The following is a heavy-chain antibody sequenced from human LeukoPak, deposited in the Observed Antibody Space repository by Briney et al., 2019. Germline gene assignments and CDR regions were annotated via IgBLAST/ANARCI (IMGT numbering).Heavy chain of an antibody. CDR3: AREPGEGSGSYFDY. CDR2: ISSSSSYI. Sequence: GGSLRLSCAASGFTFSSYSMNWVRQAPGKGLEWVSSISSSSSYIYYADSVKGRFTISRDNAMNSLYLQMNSLRAEDTAVYYCAREPGEGSGSYFDYWGQGTLVTVSS. V-gene: IGHV3-21*01. J-gene: IGHJ4*02. CDR1: GFTFSSYS. D-gene: IGHD1-26*01.